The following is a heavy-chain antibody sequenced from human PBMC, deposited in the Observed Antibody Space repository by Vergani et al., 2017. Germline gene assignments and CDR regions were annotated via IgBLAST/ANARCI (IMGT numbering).Heavy chain of an antibody. J-gene: IGHJ6*03. CDR3: ARQKRYCISSSCLYYSKYDMDV. CDR2: IYPGDSDT. Sequence: EVQLVQSGAEMKKPGESLKISCKVSGYSFTDYWIAWVRQLPGKGLEWMGIIYPGDSDTRYSPSFQGQVTISADKSISTAYLQWSSLKASDTAMYYCARQKRYCISSSCLYYSKYDMDVWGKGSTVTVSS. D-gene: IGHD2-2*01. CDR1: GYSFTDYW. V-gene: IGHV5-51*01.